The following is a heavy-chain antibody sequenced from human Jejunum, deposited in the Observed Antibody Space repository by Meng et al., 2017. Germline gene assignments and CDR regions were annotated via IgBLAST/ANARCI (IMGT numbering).Heavy chain of an antibody. CDR2: IHPSGST. CDR3: TRGTDRAKSGDY. J-gene: IGHJ4*02. V-gene: IGHV4-34*01. Sequence: QVQLQQWGVWRLKPPETLSLTCAVYGGSSSGSCLGWLRQPPGKGLEWIGEIHPSGSTDYNPSLKSRLTISQDTSKNQFSLSLNSATAADTGIYYCTRGTDRAKSGDYWGQGTLVTVSS. D-gene: IGHD1-14*01. CDR1: GGSSSGSC.